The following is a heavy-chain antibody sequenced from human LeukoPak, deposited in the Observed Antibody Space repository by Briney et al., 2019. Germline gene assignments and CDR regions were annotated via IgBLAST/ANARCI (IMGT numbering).Heavy chain of an antibody. Sequence: PGGSLRLSCAASGFTFSSYAMSWVRQAPGKGLEWVSAISGSGGSTYNADSVKGRFTISRDNSKNTVYLQMNSLRADDTAVYYCARSDTVATPSYTYWGQGTLVTVSS. CDR3: ARSDTVATPSYTY. D-gene: IGHD5-12*01. CDR1: GFTFSSYA. V-gene: IGHV3-23*01. CDR2: ISGSGGST. J-gene: IGHJ4*02.